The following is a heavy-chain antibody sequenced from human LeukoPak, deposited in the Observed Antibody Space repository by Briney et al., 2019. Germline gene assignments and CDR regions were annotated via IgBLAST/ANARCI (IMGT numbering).Heavy chain of an antibody. CDR1: GGTFSSYA. Sequence: SVKVSCKASGGTFSSYAISWVRQAPGQGLEWIGGIIPIFGTANYAQKFQGRVTITADESTSTAYMELSSLRTEDTAVYYCARGGGSSYGTYFDYWGQGTLVTVSS. CDR3: ARGGGSSYGTYFDY. D-gene: IGHD5-18*01. CDR2: IIPIFGTA. J-gene: IGHJ4*02. V-gene: IGHV1-69*01.